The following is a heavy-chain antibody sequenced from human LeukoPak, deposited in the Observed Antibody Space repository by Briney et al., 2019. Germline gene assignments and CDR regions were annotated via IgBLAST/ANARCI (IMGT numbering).Heavy chain of an antibody. D-gene: IGHD5-18*01. V-gene: IGHV1-18*01. J-gene: IGHJ6*03. CDR2: ITAYNDNT. CDR1: GYTFTSYG. CDR3: ARDNGGTAMAYYYYYYMDV. Sequence: ASVKVSCKASGYTFTSYGISWVRQAPGQGLEWMGWITAYNDNTYYAQKLQGRVTMTTDTSTSTAYMELSSLRSEDTAVYYCARDNGGTAMAYYYYYYMDVWGKGTTVTISS.